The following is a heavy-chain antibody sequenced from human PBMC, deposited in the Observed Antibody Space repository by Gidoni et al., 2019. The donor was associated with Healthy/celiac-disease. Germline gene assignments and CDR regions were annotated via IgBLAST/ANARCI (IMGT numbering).Heavy chain of an antibody. CDR1: GFTFSSYA. V-gene: IGHV3-23*01. D-gene: IGHD6-13*01. CDR3: AKGYSSSPPRNNWFDP. J-gene: IGHJ5*02. Sequence: EVQLLESGGGLVQPGGSLRLSCAASGFTFSSYAMSWVRQAPGKGLEWVSAISGSGGSTYYADSVKGRFTISRDNSKNTLYLQMNSLRAEDTAVYYCAKGYSSSPPRNNWFDPWGQGTLVTVSS. CDR2: ISGSGGST.